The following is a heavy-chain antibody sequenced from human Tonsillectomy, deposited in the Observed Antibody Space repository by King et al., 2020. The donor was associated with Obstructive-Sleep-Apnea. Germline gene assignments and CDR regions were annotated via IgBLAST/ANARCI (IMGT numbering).Heavy chain of an antibody. Sequence: VQLMESGGGMVQPGRSLRLSCAASGFTFSSYAMHWVRQAPGKGLEWVAVISYDGSNKYYADSVKGRFTISRDNSKNTLYLQMNSLRAEDTAVYYCARGPPGTYYYYGMDVWGQGTTVTVSS. V-gene: IGHV3-30*04. CDR1: GFTFSSYA. CDR3: ARGPPGTYYYYGMDV. D-gene: IGHD1-1*01. J-gene: IGHJ6*02. CDR2: ISYDGSNK.